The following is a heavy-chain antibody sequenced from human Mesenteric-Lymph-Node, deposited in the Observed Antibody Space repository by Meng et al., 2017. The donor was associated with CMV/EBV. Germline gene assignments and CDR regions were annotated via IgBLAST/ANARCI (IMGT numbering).Heavy chain of an antibody. CDR1: GGSFSGYY. J-gene: IGHJ4*02. CDR2: INHSGST. V-gene: IGHV4-34*01. CDR3: ARHQRWLKSERGFNY. Sequence: QVQLKQWGAGLFKPSETLPLTCPVYGGSFSGYYWSWIRQPPGKGLEWIGEINHSGSTNYNPSLKSRVTISVDTSKNQFSLKLSSVTAADTAVYYCARHQRWLKSERGFNYWGQGTLVTVSS. D-gene: IGHD4-23*01.